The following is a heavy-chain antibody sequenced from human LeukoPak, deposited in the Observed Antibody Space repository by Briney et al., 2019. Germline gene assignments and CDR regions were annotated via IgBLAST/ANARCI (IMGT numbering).Heavy chain of an antibody. CDR1: GFTFSSYW. D-gene: IGHD2-2*01. Sequence: GGSLRLSCAASGFTFSSYWMHWVRQAPGKGLVWVSRINSDGSSTSYADSVKGRFTISRDNAKNTLYLQMNSLRAEDTAVYYCARVKEDCSSTSCYDLDPPYYYYGMDVWGQGTTVTVSS. CDR3: ARVKEDCSSTSCYDLDPPYYYYGMDV. CDR2: INSDGSST. V-gene: IGHV3-74*01. J-gene: IGHJ6*02.